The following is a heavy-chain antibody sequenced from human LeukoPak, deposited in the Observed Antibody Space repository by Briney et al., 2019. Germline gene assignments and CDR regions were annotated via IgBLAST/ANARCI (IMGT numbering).Heavy chain of an antibody. CDR3: AKKDSFIAL. V-gene: IGHV4-38-2*02. Sequence: SETLSLTCTVSGYSITNGYYWAWIRQPPGQGLEWIGSFYHGGSTYYNPSLKSRVTISGDASKNQFSLKVNSVTAADTAVYYCAKKDSFIALWGQGTLVTVS. CDR2: FYHGGST. CDR1: GYSITNGYY. J-gene: IGHJ4*02. D-gene: IGHD2/OR15-2a*01.